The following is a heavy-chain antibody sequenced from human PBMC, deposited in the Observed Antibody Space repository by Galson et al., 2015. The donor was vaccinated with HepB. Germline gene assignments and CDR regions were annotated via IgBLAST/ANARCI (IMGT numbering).Heavy chain of an antibody. CDR1: GFTFSSHT. J-gene: IGHJ6*02. CDR2: ISPDGSGK. V-gene: IGHV3-30*04. Sequence: SLRLSCAASGFTFSSHTMHWVRQAPGKGLEWVAIISPDGSGKYYADSIKGRFTISRDNFKKTLYLQMSRLRAEDTAVYYCARVPCRGTTRCHYYYGMDVWGQGTTVTVSS. CDR3: ARVPCRGTTRCHYYYGMDV. D-gene: IGHD1-26*01.